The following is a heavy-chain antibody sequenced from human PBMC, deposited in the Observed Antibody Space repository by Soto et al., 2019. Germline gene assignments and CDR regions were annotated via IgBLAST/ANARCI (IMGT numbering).Heavy chain of an antibody. CDR3: ATLRFLEWLSNYYYGMDV. D-gene: IGHD3-3*01. J-gene: IGHJ6*02. Sequence: PGGSLRLSCAASGFTFSSYGMHWVRQAPGKGLEWVAVISYDGSNKYYADSVKGRFTISRDNSKNTLYLQMNSLRAEDTAVYYCATLRFLEWLSNYYYGMDVWGQGTTVTV. V-gene: IGHV3-30*03. CDR1: GFTFSSYG. CDR2: ISYDGSNK.